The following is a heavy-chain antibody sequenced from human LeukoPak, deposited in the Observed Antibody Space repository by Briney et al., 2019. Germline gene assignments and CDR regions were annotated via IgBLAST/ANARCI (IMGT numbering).Heavy chain of an antibody. CDR1: GFTFSSYG. Sequence: GGSLRLSCAASGFTFSSYGMHWVRQAPGKGLEWVAVIWYDGSNKYYADSVKGRFTISRDNSKNTLYLQMNSLRAEDTAVYYCAKGLFWGLETFDYWGQGTLVTVSS. CDR2: IWYDGSNK. CDR3: AKGLFWGLETFDY. V-gene: IGHV3-33*06. J-gene: IGHJ4*02. D-gene: IGHD2-21*01.